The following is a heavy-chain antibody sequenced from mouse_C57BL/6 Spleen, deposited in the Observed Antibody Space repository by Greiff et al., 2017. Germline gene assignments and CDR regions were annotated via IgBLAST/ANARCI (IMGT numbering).Heavy chain of an antibody. Sequence: VKLQESGAELVRPGASVKLSCKASGYTFTDYYINWVKQRPGQGLEWIARIYPGSGNTYYNEKFKGKATLTAEKSSSTAYMQLSSLTSEDSAVYFCARGWANSYFDYWGQGTTLTVSS. J-gene: IGHJ2*01. CDR1: GYTFTDYY. CDR3: ARGWANSYFDY. V-gene: IGHV1-76*01. D-gene: IGHD3-1*01. CDR2: IYPGSGNT.